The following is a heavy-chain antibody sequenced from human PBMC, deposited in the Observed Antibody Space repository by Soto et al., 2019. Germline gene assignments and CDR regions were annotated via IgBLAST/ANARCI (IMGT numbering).Heavy chain of an antibody. V-gene: IGHV3-21*01. CDR3: ARESEDLTSNFDY. CDR1: GFTFTIYS. CDR2: ISITTNCI. Sequence: GGSLRLCGAASGFTFTIYSMNLVRQAPGKGLEEVSSISITTNCIYYGDSMKGRLTISRDNVKKSLYLEMNSLRAEDTAAYYCARESEDLTSNFDYWGQGTLVTSPQ. J-gene: IGHJ4*02.